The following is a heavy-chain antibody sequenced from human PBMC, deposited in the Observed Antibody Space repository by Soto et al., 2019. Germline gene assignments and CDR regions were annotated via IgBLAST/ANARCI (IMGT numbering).Heavy chain of an antibody. J-gene: IGHJ6*02. Sequence: GGSLRLSCAASGFTFSGSAMHWVRQASGKGLEWVGRIRSKANSYATAYAASVKGRFTISRDDSKNTAYLQMNSLKTEDTAVYYCTSVAVAGYYGMEVWGQGTTVTVSS. V-gene: IGHV3-73*01. CDR1: GFTFSGSA. CDR3: TSVAVAGYYGMEV. D-gene: IGHD6-19*01. CDR2: IRSKANSYAT.